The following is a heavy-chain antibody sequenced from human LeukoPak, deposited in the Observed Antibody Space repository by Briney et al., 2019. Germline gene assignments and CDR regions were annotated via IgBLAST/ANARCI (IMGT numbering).Heavy chain of an antibody. J-gene: IGHJ4*02. D-gene: IGHD3-22*01. CDR2: IYYSGST. Sequence: SETLSLTCTVSGGSISSYYWSWIRQPPGKGLEWIGYIYYSGSTNYNPSLKSRVTISVDTSKNPFSLTLSSVTAADTAVYYCARASKMPFDNPYYYDSSGYPPYFDYWGQGTLVTASS. CDR3: ARASKMPFDNPYYYDSSGYPPYFDY. CDR1: GGSISSYY. V-gene: IGHV4-59*01.